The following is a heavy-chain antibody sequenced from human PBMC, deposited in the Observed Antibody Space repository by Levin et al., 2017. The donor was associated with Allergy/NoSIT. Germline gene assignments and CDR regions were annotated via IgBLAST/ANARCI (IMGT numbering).Heavy chain of an antibody. D-gene: IGHD1-26*01. J-gene: IGHJ4*02. Sequence: ASVKVSCKASGGTFSSYAISWVRQAPGQGLEWMGGIIPIFGTANYAQKFQGRVTITADESTSTAYMELSSLRSEDTAVYHCARDLDSGSWRLNYVGYYFDYWGQGTLVTVSS. CDR1: GGTFSSYA. CDR2: IIPIFGTA. V-gene: IGHV1-69*13. CDR3: ARDLDSGSWRLNYVGYYFDY.